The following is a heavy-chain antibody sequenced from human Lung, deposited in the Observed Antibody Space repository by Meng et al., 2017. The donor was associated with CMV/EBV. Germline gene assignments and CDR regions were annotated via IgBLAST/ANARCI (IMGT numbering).Heavy chain of an antibody. D-gene: IGHD6-13*01. J-gene: IGHJ4*02. V-gene: IGHV1-46*01. CDR2: INPSDNTT. CDR3: ARDLGYSSSWCFQDYFDC. CDR1: GYTLTYYY. Sequence: ASVKVSCKASGYTLTYYYIRWVRQAPGQGLEWMGMINPSDNTTIYAQKFQGRVTMTRDTSTSTAYMELSSLRSDDTALYYCARDLGYSSSWCFQDYFDCWGQGTLVTVSS.